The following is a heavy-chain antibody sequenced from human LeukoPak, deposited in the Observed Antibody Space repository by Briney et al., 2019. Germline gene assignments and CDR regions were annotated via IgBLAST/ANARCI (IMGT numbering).Heavy chain of an antibody. CDR1: GFTFSSYG. V-gene: IGHV3-30*18. J-gene: IGHJ4*02. D-gene: IGHD6-6*01. CDR3: AKGLAARGGSSFDY. CDR2: ISYDGSNK. Sequence: PGGSLRLSCAASGFTFSSYGMHWVRQAPGKGLEWVAVISYDGSNKYYADSVKGRFTISRDNSKNTLNLQMNSLRAEDTAVYYCAKGLAARGGSSFDYWGQGTLVTVSS.